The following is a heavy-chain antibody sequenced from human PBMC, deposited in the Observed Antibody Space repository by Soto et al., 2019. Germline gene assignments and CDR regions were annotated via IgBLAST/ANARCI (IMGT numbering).Heavy chain of an antibody. V-gene: IGHV1-18*01. Sequence: QVQLVQSGAEVKKPGASVKVSCKASGYTFPSYAISWMRQAPGQGLEWMGWISAYNGNTNYAQKLQGRVTMTTDTSTSTAHMELRSLRSDDTTVYYCARDPPPSDYWGQGTLVIVSS. CDR3: ARDPPPSDY. J-gene: IGHJ4*02. CDR1: GYTFPSYA. CDR2: ISAYNGNT.